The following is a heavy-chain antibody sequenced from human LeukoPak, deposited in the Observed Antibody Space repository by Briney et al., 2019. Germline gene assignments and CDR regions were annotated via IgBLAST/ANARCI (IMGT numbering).Heavy chain of an antibody. D-gene: IGHD1-26*01. Sequence: GGSLRLSCAASRFTFSSYSMNWVRQAPGKGLEWVSSISSSSSYIYYADSVKGRFTISRDNPKNTLYLQMNSLEEEDTAVYYCAKDQAGAWGQGTLVTVSS. J-gene: IGHJ5*02. CDR1: RFTFSSYS. CDR2: ISSSSSYI. CDR3: AKDQAGA. V-gene: IGHV3-21*01.